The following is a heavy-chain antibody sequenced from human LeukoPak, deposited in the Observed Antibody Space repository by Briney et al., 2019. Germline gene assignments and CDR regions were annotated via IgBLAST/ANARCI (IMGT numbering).Heavy chain of an antibody. Sequence: GGSLRLSCAASGFNLASYMLNWVRQAPGKGLEWVSSISSTGSYIYYADSVKGRFTISRDNSGNVFYLQMDSLRAEDTAVYYCTRVAQSGPTGWFDRWGQGTLVTVSS. J-gene: IGHJ5*02. CDR1: GFNLASYM. CDR3: TRVAQSGPTGWFDR. CDR2: ISSTGSYI. D-gene: IGHD1-1*01. V-gene: IGHV3-21*01.